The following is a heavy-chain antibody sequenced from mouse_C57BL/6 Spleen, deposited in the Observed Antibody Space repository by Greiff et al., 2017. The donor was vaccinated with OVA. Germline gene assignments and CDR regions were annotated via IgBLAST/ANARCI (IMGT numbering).Heavy chain of an antibody. J-gene: IGHJ2*01. CDR3: TRRAGSFDY. Sequence: VKLQQSGAELVRPGASVTLSCKASGYTFTDYEMHWVKQTPVHGLEWIGAIDPEPGGTAYNQKFKGKAILTADKSSSTAYMELRSLTSEDSAVYYCTRRAGSFDYWGQGTTLTVSS. V-gene: IGHV1-15*01. CDR2: IDPEPGGT. D-gene: IGHD3-3*01. CDR1: GYTFTDYE.